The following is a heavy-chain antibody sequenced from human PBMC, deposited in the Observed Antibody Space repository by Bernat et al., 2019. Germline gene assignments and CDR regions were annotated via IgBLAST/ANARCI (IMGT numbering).Heavy chain of an antibody. Sequence: EVQLVESGGGLVQPGRSLRLSCAASGFTFDDYAMHWVRQAPGQGLEWVSGISWDSGSTGYADSVKGRFTISRDNAKNSLSLQMNSLRAEDTALYYCARDGGSGWYGPFDYWGQGTLVTVSS. J-gene: IGHJ4*02. CDR1: GFTFDDYA. D-gene: IGHD6-19*01. CDR2: ISWDSGST. V-gene: IGHV3-9*01. CDR3: ARDGGSGWYGPFDY.